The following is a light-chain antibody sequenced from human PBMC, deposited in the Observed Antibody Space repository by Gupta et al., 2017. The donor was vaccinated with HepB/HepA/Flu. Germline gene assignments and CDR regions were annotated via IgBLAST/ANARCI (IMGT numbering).Light chain of an antibody. CDR3: SSDTRGNTVL. CDR2: DVT. Sequence: SALTQPASVSGSPGQSITISCTGTSSDVGGYNYVSWYQQHPGNAPKLLIYDVTNRTSGVANRFSGSKAGNTASLTISGLQAEDEADYYCSSDTRGNTVLFGGGTKLTVL. CDR1: SSDVGGYNY. J-gene: IGLJ2*01. V-gene: IGLV2-14*01.